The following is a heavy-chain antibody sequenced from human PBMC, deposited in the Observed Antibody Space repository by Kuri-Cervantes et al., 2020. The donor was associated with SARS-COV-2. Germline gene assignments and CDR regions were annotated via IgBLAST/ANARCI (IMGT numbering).Heavy chain of an antibody. CDR1: GFTFDDYG. D-gene: IGHD3-22*01. Sequence: GESLKISCAASGFTFDDYGLSWVRQAPGKGLEWVSRINWNGGSTGYADSVKGRFTISRDNAKNSLYLQMNSLRAEDTAVYYCASGLLYDSSVIGQAGSPRGGGIHYWGQGTLVTVSS. CDR2: INWNGGST. V-gene: IGHV3-20*04. CDR3: ASGLLYDSSVIGQAGSPRGGGIHY. J-gene: IGHJ4*02.